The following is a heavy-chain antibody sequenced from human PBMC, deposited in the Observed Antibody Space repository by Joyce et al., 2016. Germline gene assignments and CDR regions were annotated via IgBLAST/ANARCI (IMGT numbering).Heavy chain of an antibody. CDR3: ARGKSTSGWLFDY. D-gene: IGHD6-19*01. V-gene: IGHV3-20*04. Sequence: EVQLVESGGGLVRPGGSLRLSCEASGFTFDNYGMSWVRQAPGKGLEWVSGINWSAGSTGYADSVKGRFTISRDNSKNSLYLQMNSLRVDDTALYYCARGKSTSGWLFDYWGQGTQVTVSS. CDR1: GFTFDNYG. J-gene: IGHJ4*02. CDR2: INWSAGST.